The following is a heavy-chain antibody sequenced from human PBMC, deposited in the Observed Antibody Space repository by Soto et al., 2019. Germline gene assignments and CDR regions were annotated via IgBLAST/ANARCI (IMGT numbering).Heavy chain of an antibody. D-gene: IGHD3-3*01. CDR3: ARGRRGEGAYYDFWSGYYEANYYGMDV. Sequence: GGSLRLSCAASGFTFSSYWMSWVRQAPGKGLEWVANIKQDGSEKYYVDSVKGRFTISRDNAKNSLYLQMNSLRAEDTAVYYCARGRRGEGAYYDFWSGYYEANYYGMDVWGQGTTVTVSS. V-gene: IGHV3-7*05. J-gene: IGHJ6*02. CDR2: IKQDGSEK. CDR1: GFTFSSYW.